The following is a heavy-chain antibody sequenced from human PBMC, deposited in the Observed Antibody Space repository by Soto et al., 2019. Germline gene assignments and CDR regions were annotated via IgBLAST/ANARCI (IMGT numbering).Heavy chain of an antibody. V-gene: IGHV3-23*01. J-gene: IGHJ5*02. Sequence: VGSLRLSCASSVCPLSNYAMSWVRQSPGKGLEWVSAISVSGDSTYYADSVKGRFTISRDNSKNTLYLQMNSPRAEDTAVYYCATLVVVAANYNRFEPWGQGTPVIVSS. CDR3: ATLVVVAANYNRFEP. D-gene: IGHD2-15*01. CDR2: ISVSGDST. CDR1: VCPLSNYA.